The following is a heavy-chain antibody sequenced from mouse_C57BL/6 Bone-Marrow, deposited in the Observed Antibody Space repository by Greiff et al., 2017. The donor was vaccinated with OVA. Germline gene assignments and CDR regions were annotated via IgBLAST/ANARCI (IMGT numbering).Heavy chain of an antibody. D-gene: IGHD2-3*01. CDR3: AREYYGYYWYFDV. CDR2: IHPNSGRT. Sequence: QVQLQQPGAELVKPGASVKLSCKASGYTFTSYWMHWVKQRPGQGLEWIGMIHPNSGRTNYNEKFKSKATLTVDKSSSTAYMQLSSLTSEDSAVYYCAREYYGYYWYFDVWGTGTTVTVSS. V-gene: IGHV1-64*01. CDR1: GYTFTSYW. J-gene: IGHJ1*03.